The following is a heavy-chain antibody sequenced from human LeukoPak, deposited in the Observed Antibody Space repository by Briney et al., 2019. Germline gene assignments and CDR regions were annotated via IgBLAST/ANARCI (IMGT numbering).Heavy chain of an antibody. CDR3: VRGTRSNSF. V-gene: IGHV3-7*01. D-gene: IGHD6-6*01. CDR2: IKENGSDK. J-gene: IGHJ4*02. Sequence: GGSLRLSCTASGFTFRNYWMSWVRQAPGKGLECVAYIKENGSDKNYVDSVKGRFTISRDNAKSSLYLQMNSLRVEDTAVYYCVRGTRSNSFWGQGTQVTVSS. CDR1: GFTFRNYW.